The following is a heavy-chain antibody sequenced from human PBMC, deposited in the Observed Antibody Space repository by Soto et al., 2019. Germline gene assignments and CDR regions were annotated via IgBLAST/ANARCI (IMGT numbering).Heavy chain of an antibody. J-gene: IGHJ5*01. D-gene: IGHD3-3*01. CDR3: ARVYDFWSGYSGTKWFDS. CDR1: GGSVSSSSYY. CDR2: VYYSGSF. V-gene: IGHV4-61*01. Sequence: PSETLPLTCNVSGGSVSSSSYYWSWIRQPPGKGLEWIGYVYYSGSFKYNPSLKSRVTISVDTSKDQFSLKLSSVTAADTAVYYCARVYDFWSGYSGTKWFDSWGQGTLVTVSS.